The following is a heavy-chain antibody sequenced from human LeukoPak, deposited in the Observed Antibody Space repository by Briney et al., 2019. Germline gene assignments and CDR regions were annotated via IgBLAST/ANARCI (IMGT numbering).Heavy chain of an antibody. CDR1: GFTFSSYA. V-gene: IGHV3-20*01. CDR2: INWNGGST. D-gene: IGHD1-26*01. CDR3: ARDESGFPDY. Sequence: GGSLRLSCAASGFTFSSYAMHWVRQAPGKGLEWVSGINWNGGSTGYADSVKGRFTISRDNAKNSLYLQMNSLRAEDTALYHCARDESGFPDYWGQGTLVTVSS. J-gene: IGHJ4*02.